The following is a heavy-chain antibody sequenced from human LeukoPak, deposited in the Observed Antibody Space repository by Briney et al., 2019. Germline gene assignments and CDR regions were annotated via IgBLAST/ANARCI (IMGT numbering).Heavy chain of an antibody. Sequence: SVKVSCKASGGTFSSNAISWVRQAPGQGLEWMGGIIPIFGTANYAQKFQGRVTITADESTSTAYMELSSLRSEDTAVYYCARGVTTGGKYYYYYYMDVWGKGTTVTVSS. D-gene: IGHD4-11*01. CDR2: IIPIFGTA. CDR3: ARGVTTGGKYYYYYYMDV. J-gene: IGHJ6*03. CDR1: GGTFSSNA. V-gene: IGHV1-69*13.